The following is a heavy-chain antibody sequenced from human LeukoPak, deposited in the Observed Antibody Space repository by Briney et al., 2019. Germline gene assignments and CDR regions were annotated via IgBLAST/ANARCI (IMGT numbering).Heavy chain of an antibody. D-gene: IGHD2-15*01. CDR3: ARQASGGSCYLDY. Sequence: SETLSLTCAVSGYSISSGYYWGWIRQPPGKGLEWIGSIYHSGSTYYNPSPKSRVTISVDTSKNQFSLKLSSVTAADTAVYYCARQASGGSCYLDYWGQGTLVTVSS. CDR2: IYHSGST. CDR1: GYSISSGYY. V-gene: IGHV4-38-2*01. J-gene: IGHJ4*02.